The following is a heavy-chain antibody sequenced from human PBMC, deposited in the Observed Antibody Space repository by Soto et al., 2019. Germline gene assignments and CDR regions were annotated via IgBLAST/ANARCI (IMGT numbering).Heavy chain of an antibody. CDR1: GYTFTSYD. V-gene: IGHV1-8*01. CDR3: AGGLHYYYYMDV. Sequence: ASVKVSCKASGYTFTSYDINWVRQATGQGLEWMGWMNPNSGNTGYAQKFQGRVTMTRNTSISTAYMELSSLRSEDTAVYYCAGGLHYYYYMDVWGKGTTVTVSS. J-gene: IGHJ6*03. CDR2: MNPNSGNT.